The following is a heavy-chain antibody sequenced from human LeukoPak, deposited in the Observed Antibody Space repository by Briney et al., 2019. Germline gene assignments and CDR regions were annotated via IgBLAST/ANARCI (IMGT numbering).Heavy chain of an antibody. D-gene: IGHD2-21*01. Sequence: ASVKVSCTTSGYTFTGDYIHLVRQAPGQGLEWMGWLNPNNDYTYYAPKFQGRVTLTRDTSISTVYMELNRLTSDDTALYYCAVAPGDYWGQGTLVSVSA. CDR2: LNPNNDYT. CDR3: AVAPGDY. CDR1: GYTFTGDY. V-gene: IGHV1-2*02. J-gene: IGHJ4*02.